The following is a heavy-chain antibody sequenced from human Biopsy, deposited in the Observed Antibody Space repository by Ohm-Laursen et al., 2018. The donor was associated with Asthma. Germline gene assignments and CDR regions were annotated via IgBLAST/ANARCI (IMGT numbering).Heavy chain of an antibody. D-gene: IGHD3-22*01. V-gene: IGHV3-30*18. CDR1: GFSFSNYG. Sequence: RSLRLSCTASGFSFSNYGMHWVRQAPGKGLDWVAVISFDGTNRNYTDSVKGRFTISRDNSRNTLHLEMNSLRAEDTAVYFCAKITTDRQKANNWFDPWGQGTLVTVSS. J-gene: IGHJ5*02. CDR2: ISFDGTNR. CDR3: AKITTDRQKANNWFDP.